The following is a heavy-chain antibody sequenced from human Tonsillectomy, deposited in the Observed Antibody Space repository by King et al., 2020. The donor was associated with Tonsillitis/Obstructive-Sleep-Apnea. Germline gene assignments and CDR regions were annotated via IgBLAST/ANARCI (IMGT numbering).Heavy chain of an antibody. CDR3: ARRGIAAAGRHGRAGYYYYMDV. CDR2: IYPGDSDT. J-gene: IGHJ6*03. D-gene: IGHD6-13*01. V-gene: IGHV5-51*01. CDR1: GDSFTSYW. Sequence: QLVQSGAEVKKPGESLKISCKGSGDSFTSYWSGWVRQMPGKGLEWMGIIYPGDSDTRYSPSFQGQVTISADKSISTAYLQWSSLKASDTAMYYGARRGIAAAGRHGRAGYYYYMDVWGKGTTVTVSS.